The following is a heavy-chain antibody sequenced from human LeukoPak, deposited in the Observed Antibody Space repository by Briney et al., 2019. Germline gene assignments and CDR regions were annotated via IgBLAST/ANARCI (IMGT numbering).Heavy chain of an antibody. CDR3: AKDKYYYDSSGYYDYYYGMDV. J-gene: IGHJ6*02. V-gene: IGHV3-9*01. CDR1: GFTFDDYA. D-gene: IGHD3-22*01. Sequence: PGRSLRLSCAASGFTFDDYAMHWVRQAPGKGLEWVSGISWNSGSIGYADSVKGRFTISRDNAKNSLYLQMNNLRAEDTALYYCAKDKYYYDSSGYYDYYYGMDVWGQGTTVTVSS. CDR2: ISWNSGSI.